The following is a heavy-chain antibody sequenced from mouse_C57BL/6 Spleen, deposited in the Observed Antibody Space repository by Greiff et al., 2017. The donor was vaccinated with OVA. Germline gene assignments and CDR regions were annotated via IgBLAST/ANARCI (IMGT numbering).Heavy chain of an antibody. V-gene: IGHV1-50*01. CDR2: IDPSDSYT. J-gene: IGHJ3*01. D-gene: IGHD3-2*02. CDR3: ARRSTAQATFAY. Sequence: QVQLQQPGAELVKPGASVKLSCTASGYTFTSYWMQWVKQRPGQGLEWIGEIDPSDSYTNYNPEFKGKATLTVDTSSSTAYLQLSSLTSEDSAVYYCARRSTAQATFAYWGQGTLVTVSA. CDR1: GYTFTSYW.